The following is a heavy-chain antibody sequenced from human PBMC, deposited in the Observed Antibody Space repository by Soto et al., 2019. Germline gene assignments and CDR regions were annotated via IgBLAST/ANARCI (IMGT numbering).Heavy chain of an antibody. CDR2: VSHDGGNT. CDR3: AKGGRQWLVTSDFNY. CDR1: GFTFSDYA. D-gene: IGHD6-19*01. V-gene: IGHV3-30*18. J-gene: IGHJ4*02. Sequence: VQLVESGGGVVQPGRSLRLSCAASGFTFSDYAWHWVRQAPGKGLEWVAVVSHDGGNTHYADSVKGRFTIYRDSSKSTVSLEMTSLRAEDTAVYYGAKGGRQWLVTSDFNYWGQGALVTVSS.